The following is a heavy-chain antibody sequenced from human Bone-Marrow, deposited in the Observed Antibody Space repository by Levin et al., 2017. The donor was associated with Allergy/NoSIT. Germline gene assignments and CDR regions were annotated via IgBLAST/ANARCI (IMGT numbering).Heavy chain of an antibody. J-gene: IGHJ4*02. D-gene: IGHD6-13*01. CDR2: LSDSGRST. V-gene: IGHV3-23*01. CDR3: VKDRLRYSSSWFDF. CDR1: GFTYGDYA. Sequence: GESLKISCAASGFTYGDYAMSWVRQAPGKGLEWVSTLSDSGRSTSYADSVRGRFTISRDNPKSMLFLQMTSLRADDTAIYYCVKDRLRYSSSWFDFWGQGTLVTVTS.